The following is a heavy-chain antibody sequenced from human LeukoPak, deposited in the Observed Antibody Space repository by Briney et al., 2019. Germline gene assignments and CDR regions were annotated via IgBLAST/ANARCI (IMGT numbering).Heavy chain of an antibody. D-gene: IGHD3-22*01. CDR2: INAGNGNT. J-gene: IGHJ5*02. V-gene: IGHV1-3*01. CDR3: ARLTYYYDSSGQNWFDP. CDR1: EYTFTNYA. Sequence: ASVTVSCKASEYTFTNYAMHWVRQAPGQRLEWMGWINAGNGNTKYSQKFQGRVTITRDTSASTAYMELSSLRSGDTAVYYCARLTYYYDSSGQNWFDPWGQGTLVTVSS.